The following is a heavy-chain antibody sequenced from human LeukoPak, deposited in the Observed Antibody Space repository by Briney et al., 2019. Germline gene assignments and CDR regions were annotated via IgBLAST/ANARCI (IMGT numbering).Heavy chain of an antibody. J-gene: IGHJ4*02. CDR2: IYYSGRP. CDR3: ARAPLGYFDWFPLQAYYFHS. V-gene: IGHV4-30-4*01. CDR1: WGSISSGEYY. Sequence: SQTLSLTCTVCWGSISSGEYYGSWIRQPPGKGLGGSGYIYYSGRPDYTPSLKSRVTTSVATSKHQFSLKLSSVTAADTAAYYCARAPLGYFDWFPLQAYYFHSWGQGTLVTVS. D-gene: IGHD3-9*01.